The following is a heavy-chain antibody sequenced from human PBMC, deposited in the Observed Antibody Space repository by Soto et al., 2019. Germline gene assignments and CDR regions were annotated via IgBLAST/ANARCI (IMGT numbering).Heavy chain of an antibody. J-gene: IGHJ4*02. CDR1: GYTFIHND. CDR3: ARMYGGSTLDI. D-gene: IGHD5-12*01. Sequence: QVQLEQSGTEVKKPGASVKISCKASGYTFIHNDINWVRQASGQGLEWMGWMSPKSSNTGSAQKFQGRVTMTSDTSITTAYMELTGLTSGDTAIYYCARMYGGSTLDIWGQGSLVVVSS. CDR2: MSPKSSNT. V-gene: IGHV1-8*01.